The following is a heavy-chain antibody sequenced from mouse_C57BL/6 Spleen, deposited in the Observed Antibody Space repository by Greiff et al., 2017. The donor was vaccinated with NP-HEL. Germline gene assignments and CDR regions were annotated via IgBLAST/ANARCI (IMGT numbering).Heavy chain of an antibody. CDR1: GYAFTNYL. J-gene: IGHJ2*01. V-gene: IGHV1-54*01. Sequence: QVQLKQSGAELVRPGTSVKVSCKASGYAFTNYLIEWVKQRPGQGLEWIGVINPGSGGTNYNEKFKGKATLTADKSSSTAYMQLSSLTSEDSAVYFCARGGPVVAGFDYWGQGTTLTVSS. CDR3: ARGGPVVAGFDY. CDR2: INPGSGGT. D-gene: IGHD1-1*01.